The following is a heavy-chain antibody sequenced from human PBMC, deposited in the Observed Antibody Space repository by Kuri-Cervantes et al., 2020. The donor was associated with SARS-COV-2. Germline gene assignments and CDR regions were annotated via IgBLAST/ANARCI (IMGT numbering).Heavy chain of an antibody. D-gene: IGHD1-26*01. CDR3: AKDTYSGTQLSAFDI. CDR2: IRTKPNSYAT. CDR1: GFTFSGSA. Sequence: GESLKISCAVSGFTFSGSAVHWVRQASGKGLEWIGHIRTKPNSYATAYAASVKGRFTISRDDSKNTAYLQMNSLRAEDTALYYCAKDTYSGTQLSAFDIWGQGTMVTVSS. V-gene: IGHV3-73*01. J-gene: IGHJ3*02.